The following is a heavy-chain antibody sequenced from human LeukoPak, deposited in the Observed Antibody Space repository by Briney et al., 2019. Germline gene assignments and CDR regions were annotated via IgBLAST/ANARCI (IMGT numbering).Heavy chain of an antibody. V-gene: IGHV4-59*01. J-gene: IGHJ4*02. CDR2: IYHSGST. CDR3: AREGQSFDY. Sequence: SETLSLTCTASNGSISNYYWNWIRQSPGKGLEWIGYIYHSGSTNYNPSLKSRVTISVDTSKKQFSLKLSSVTAADTAVYYCAREGQSFDYWGQGTLVTVSS. CDR1: NGSISNYY.